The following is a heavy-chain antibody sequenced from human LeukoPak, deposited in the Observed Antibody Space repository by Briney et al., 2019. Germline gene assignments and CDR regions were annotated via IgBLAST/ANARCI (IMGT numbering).Heavy chain of an antibody. Sequence: GGSLRLSCAASGFSFSSYAMYWVRQAPGKGLEYVSAISSNGGSTYYANSVKGRFTISRDNSKNTLYLQMGSLRAEDMAVYCCARARDGYNYFWFDPWGQGTLVAVSS. D-gene: IGHD5-24*01. CDR2: ISSNGGST. CDR1: GFSFSSYA. J-gene: IGHJ5*02. V-gene: IGHV3-64*01. CDR3: ARARDGYNYFWFDP.